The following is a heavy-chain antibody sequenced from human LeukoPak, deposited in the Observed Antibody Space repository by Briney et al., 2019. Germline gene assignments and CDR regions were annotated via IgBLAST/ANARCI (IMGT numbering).Heavy chain of an antibody. CDR2: IYYSGST. CDR3: ARGRVYYDSGAYH. D-gene: IGHD3-22*01. J-gene: IGHJ5*02. CDR1: GGSVNSGNYY. Sequence: SETLSLTCSVSGGSVNSGNYYWSWIRQPPGKGLEWIGYIYYSGSTSYSPSLKSRVTISLDTSRNQFSLKLTSVTAADTAVYFCARGRVYYDSGAYHWGQGTLVTVSS. V-gene: IGHV4-61*01.